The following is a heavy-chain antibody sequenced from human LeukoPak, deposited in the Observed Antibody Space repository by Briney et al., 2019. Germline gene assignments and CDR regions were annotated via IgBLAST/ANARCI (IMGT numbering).Heavy chain of an antibody. CDR2: ISYDGSNK. Sequence: GGSLRLSCAASGFTFSSYAMHWVRQAPGKGLEWVAVISYDGSNKYCADSVKGRFTISRDNSKNTLYLQMNSLRAEDTAVYYCARDRGRYGDYKVDYWGQGTLVTVSS. J-gene: IGHJ4*02. V-gene: IGHV3-30*04. D-gene: IGHD4-17*01. CDR3: ARDRGRYGDYKVDY. CDR1: GFTFSSYA.